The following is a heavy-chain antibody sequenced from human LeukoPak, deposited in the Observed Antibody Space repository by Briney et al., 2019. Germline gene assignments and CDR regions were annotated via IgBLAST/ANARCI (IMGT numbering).Heavy chain of an antibody. CDR2: INAGNGNT. CDR1: GYIFTTHP. J-gene: IGHJ3*02. Sequence: ASVKVSCKASGYIFTTHPIHWVRQAPGQGLEWMGWINAGNGNTKYSQKFQGRVTITRDTSATIAYLELSSLRSEDTAVYYCARNVIVVVAANDYDAFDMWGQGTMVTVSS. D-gene: IGHD2-15*01. V-gene: IGHV1-3*01. CDR3: ARNVIVVVAANDYDAFDM.